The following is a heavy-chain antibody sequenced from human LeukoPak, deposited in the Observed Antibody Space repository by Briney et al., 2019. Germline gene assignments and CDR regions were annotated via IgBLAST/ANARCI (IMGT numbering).Heavy chain of an antibody. D-gene: IGHD6-13*01. CDR1: GGSFSGYY. V-gene: IGHV4-34*01. CDR3: ARAGYSSSWYTPSDDWFDP. CDR2: INHSGST. Sequence: SETLSLTCAVYGGSFSGYYWSWIRQPPGKGLEWIGEINHSGSTNYNPSLKSRVTISVDTSKNQFSLKLSSVTAADTAVYYCARAGYSSSWYTPSDDWFDPWGQETLVTVSS. J-gene: IGHJ5*02.